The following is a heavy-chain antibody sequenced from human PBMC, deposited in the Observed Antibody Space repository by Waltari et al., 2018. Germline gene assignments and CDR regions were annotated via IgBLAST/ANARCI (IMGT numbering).Heavy chain of an antibody. CDR2: IIPIFGTA. D-gene: IGHD3-22*01. J-gene: IGHJ6*02. Sequence: QVQLVQSGAEVKKPGSSVKVSCKASGGTFSSYAISWVRQAPGHGREWMGRIIPIFGTANYAQKFQGRVTITADESTSTAYMELSSLRSEDTAVYYCARDYYDSSGVYYYYYGMDVWGQGTTVTVSS. CDR1: GGTFSSYA. CDR3: ARDYYDSSGVYYYYYGMDV. V-gene: IGHV1-69*15.